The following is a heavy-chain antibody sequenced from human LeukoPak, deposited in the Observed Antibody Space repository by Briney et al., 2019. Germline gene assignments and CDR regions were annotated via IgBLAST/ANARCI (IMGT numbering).Heavy chain of an antibody. CDR1: GFTFSSCA. D-gene: IGHD2-2*01. CDR2: ISYDGSNK. Sequence: GGSLRLSCAASGFTFSSCAMHWVRQAPGKGLEWVAVISYDGSNKYYADSVKGRFTISRDNSKNTLYLQMNSLRAEDTAVYYCASVRVGPAAISYYYYGMDVWGQGTTVTVSS. CDR3: ASVRVGPAAISYYYYGMDV. V-gene: IGHV3-30-3*01. J-gene: IGHJ6*02.